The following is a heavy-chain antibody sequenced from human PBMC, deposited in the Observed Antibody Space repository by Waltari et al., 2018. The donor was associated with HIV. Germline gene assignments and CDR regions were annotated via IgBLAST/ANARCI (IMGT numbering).Heavy chain of an antibody. V-gene: IGHV3-15*01. Sequence: ELKLLNFGGGLVKPGGSLGLSGEAFGFLLKNPWMSWSRKAQGKGLEWVGRIKSGAEGGTTDYAAAVKGRFTISRDDSKHTLYLQMDSLKTEDTAVYYCTPLWYSYDSTDYWGQGTLVTVSS. CDR3: TPLWYSYDSTDY. CDR2: IKSGAEGGTT. D-gene: IGHD3-22*01. J-gene: IGHJ4*02. CDR1: GFLLKNPW.